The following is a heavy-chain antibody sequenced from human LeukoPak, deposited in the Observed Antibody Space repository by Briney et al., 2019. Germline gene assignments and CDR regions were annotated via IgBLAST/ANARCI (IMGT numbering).Heavy chain of an antibody. CDR1: GDIVSSNSVT. V-gene: IGHV6-1*01. CDR2: TYYRSTWYN. Sequence: SQTLSLTCSISGDIVSSNSVTWNWIRQSPSRGLEWLGRTYYRSTWYNDYAVSVRGRITVNPDTSKNQFSLHLNSVTPEDTAVYYCARRLTQYDCFDPWGQGILVTVSS. CDR3: ARRLTQYDCFDP. D-gene: IGHD2-2*01. J-gene: IGHJ5*02.